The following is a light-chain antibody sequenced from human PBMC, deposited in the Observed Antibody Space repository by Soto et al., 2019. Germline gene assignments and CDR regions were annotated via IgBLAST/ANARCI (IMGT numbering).Light chain of an antibody. Sequence: QSVLTQPASVSGSPGQSITISCTGTSSDVGGYNYVSWYQHHPGKAPKLMIYEVSNRPSGVSNRFSGSKSDNTASLTISGLQAEDEADYYCSSYTSSSPRYVFGTGTKLTVL. V-gene: IGLV2-14*01. CDR2: EVS. J-gene: IGLJ1*01. CDR3: SSYTSSSPRYV. CDR1: SSDVGGYNY.